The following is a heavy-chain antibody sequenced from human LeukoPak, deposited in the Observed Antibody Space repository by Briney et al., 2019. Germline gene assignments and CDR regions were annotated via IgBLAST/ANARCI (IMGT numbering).Heavy chain of an antibody. J-gene: IGHJ3*02. CDR1: GFTFSSYS. CDR3: ATMIAARIPDAFDI. V-gene: IGHV3-48*04. D-gene: IGHD6-13*01. CDR2: ISSSSSTI. Sequence: PGGSLRLSCAASGFTFSSYSMNWVRQAPGKGLEWVSYISSSSSTIYYAHSVRGRFTISRDNAKNSLYLQMNNLRAEDTAVYYCATMIAARIPDAFDIWGQGTMVTVSS.